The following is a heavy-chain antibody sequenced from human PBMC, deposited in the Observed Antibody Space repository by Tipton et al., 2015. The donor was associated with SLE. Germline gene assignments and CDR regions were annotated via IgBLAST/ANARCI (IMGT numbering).Heavy chain of an antibody. Sequence: SLRLSCAASGFTFDDYGMSWVRQAPGKGLEWVSGINWNGGSTGYADSVKGRFTISRDNAKNSLYLQMNSLRAEDTALYYCARDGILYKAGYFDYWGQGTLVTVSS. CDR1: GFTFDDYG. V-gene: IGHV3-20*04. J-gene: IGHJ4*03. CDR3: ARDGILYKAGYFDY. D-gene: IGHD2-8*01. CDR2: INWNGGST.